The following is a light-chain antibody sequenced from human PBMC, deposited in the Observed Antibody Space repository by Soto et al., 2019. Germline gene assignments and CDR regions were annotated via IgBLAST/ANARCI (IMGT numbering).Light chain of an antibody. CDR1: QSVTNY. Sequence: EIFLTQSPDTLSLSPGERATLTCRASQSVTNYIAWYQQRPGQAPRLLIYDASNRATGVPARFSGSRSGTDFTLTISDLEPADFGLYYCQQYHNWPPITFGQGTRLEIK. CDR3: QQYHNWPPIT. CDR2: DAS. V-gene: IGKV3-11*01. J-gene: IGKJ5*01.